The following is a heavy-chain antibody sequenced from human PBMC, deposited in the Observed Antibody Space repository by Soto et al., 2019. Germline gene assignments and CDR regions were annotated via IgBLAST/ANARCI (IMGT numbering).Heavy chain of an antibody. V-gene: IGHV3-33*08. D-gene: IGHD3-9*01. CDR1: GFTFSSYG. CDR2: MHTGGNEK. J-gene: IGHJ4*02. CDR3: ARDADTTGHYSHFDL. Sequence: QVQLVESGGGVVQPGGSLRLSCAASGFTFSSYGFHWVRQAPGKGLEWVAVMHTGGNEKYYVDSVKGRFTVSRDDSRNMVYLEMRCLRAEDTAEYFCARDADTTGHYSHFDLWGRGALVAVS.